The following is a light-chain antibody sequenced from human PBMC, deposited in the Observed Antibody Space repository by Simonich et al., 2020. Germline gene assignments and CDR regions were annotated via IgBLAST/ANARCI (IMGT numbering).Light chain of an antibody. V-gene: IGLV2-8*01. Sequence: QSALTQPASVSGAPGQSITIPCPGTSTDGGGYNYVSWYQQNPGKAPKLMIYEVSKRPSGVPDRFSGSKSGNTASLTVSGLQAEDEADYYCSSYAGSNNLVFGGGTKLTVL. CDR2: EVS. CDR3: SSYAGSNNLV. CDR1: STDGGGYNY. J-gene: IGLJ2*01.